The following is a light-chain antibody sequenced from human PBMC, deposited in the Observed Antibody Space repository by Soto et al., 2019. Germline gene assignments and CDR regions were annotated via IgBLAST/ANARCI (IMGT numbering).Light chain of an antibody. CDR1: QSLSSR. J-gene: IGKJ1*01. CDR3: QQYNNYWT. Sequence: DIQMTQSPSTLSASVGVRVSITCRASQSLSSRLAWYQQKPGKAPKLLIYKASTLESGVPSRFSGSGSGTEFTLTISSLQPDDFATYYCQQYNNYWTFGQGTKVEIK. V-gene: IGKV1-5*03. CDR2: KAS.